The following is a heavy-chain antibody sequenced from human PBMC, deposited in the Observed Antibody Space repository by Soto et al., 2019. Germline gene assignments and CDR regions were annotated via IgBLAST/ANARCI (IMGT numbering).Heavy chain of an antibody. CDR1: GYVFTHYY. J-gene: IGHJ5*02. Sequence: QVQLVQSGAELVKPGASVTVSCKISGYVFTHYYLHWVRQATGQGLEWMGIINPDGGSTAYDREFQGRFTMSSHTSTNSVHMELRSLSSDDTAVYYCARVHVDTSDFWSAHADHCGQGTLVTVSS. D-gene: IGHD3-3*01. CDR3: ARVHVDTSDFWSAHADH. CDR2: INPDGGST. V-gene: IGHV1-46*03.